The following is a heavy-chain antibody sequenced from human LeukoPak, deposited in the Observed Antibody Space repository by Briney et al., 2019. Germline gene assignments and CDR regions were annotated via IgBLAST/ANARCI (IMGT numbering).Heavy chain of an antibody. J-gene: IGHJ4*02. CDR1: GGSISNTGYY. V-gene: IGHV4-39*01. Sequence: SETLSLTCTVSGGSISNTGYYWAWIRQPPGKGLEWIGNIYYSGSNYCNPSLKSRLTMSVDTLKNQFSLKLTSVTAADAAVYYCARGSPVGGYWGQGTLVTVSS. CDR3: ARGSPVGGY. D-gene: IGHD3-10*01. CDR2: IYYSGSN.